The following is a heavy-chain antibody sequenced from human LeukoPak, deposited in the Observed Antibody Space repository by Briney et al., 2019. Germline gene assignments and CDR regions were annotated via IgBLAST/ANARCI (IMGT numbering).Heavy chain of an antibody. V-gene: IGHV3-7*01. J-gene: IGHJ4*02. Sequence: GGSLRLSCPASGFTLSNDWISWVRQAPGKGLEWVANIKDDGSESYYVDSVKGRFTISRDNAKNSLYLQMTSLRDEDTGVYYCARTIRGYWGQGTLATVSS. D-gene: IGHD4/OR15-4a*01. CDR3: ARTIRGY. CDR2: IKDDGSES. CDR1: GFTLSNDW.